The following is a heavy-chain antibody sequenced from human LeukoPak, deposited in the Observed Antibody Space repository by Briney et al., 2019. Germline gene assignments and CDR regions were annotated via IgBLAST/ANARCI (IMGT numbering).Heavy chain of an antibody. CDR3: AKVMYRDGYNNPLFDY. D-gene: IGHD5-24*01. CDR2: ISWNSGSI. Sequence: GRSLRLSCAASGFTFDDYAMHWVRQAPGKGLVWVSGISWNSGSIGYADSVKGRFTISRDNAKNSLYLQMNSLRAEDTALYYCAKVMYRDGYNNPLFDYWGQGTLVTVSS. J-gene: IGHJ4*02. CDR1: GFTFDDYA. V-gene: IGHV3-9*01.